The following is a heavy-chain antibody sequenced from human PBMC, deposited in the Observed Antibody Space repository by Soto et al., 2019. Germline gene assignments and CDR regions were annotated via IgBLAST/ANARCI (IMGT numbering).Heavy chain of an antibody. CDR2: ISGSGGST. D-gene: IGHD3-16*02. Sequence: GGSLRLSCAASGFTFSSYAMSWVRQAPGKGLEWVSAISGSGGSTYYADSVKGRFTISRDNSKNTLYLQMNSLRAEDTAVYYWAKGFVYFGGSYRYFLLGAPSGMDVGGKGTTVTVS. CDR3: AKGFVYFGGSYRYFLLGAPSGMDV. J-gene: IGHJ6*04. V-gene: IGHV3-23*01. CDR1: GFTFSSYA.